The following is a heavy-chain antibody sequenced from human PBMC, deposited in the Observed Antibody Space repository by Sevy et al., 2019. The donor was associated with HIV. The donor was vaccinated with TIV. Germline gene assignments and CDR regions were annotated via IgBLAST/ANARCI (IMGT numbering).Heavy chain of an antibody. V-gene: IGHV3-30*04. Sequence: GGSRRLSCAASGFTFADHAFHWVRQAPGKGLEWVAIISFDGRNKRLAESVKGRFTISRDDSKNTVYLQMTSLRPEDTAVYYCARDHCTDGACFRSGYFDYWGQGTLVTVSS. CDR3: ARDHCTDGACFRSGYFDY. J-gene: IGHJ4*02. CDR1: GFTFADHA. D-gene: IGHD2-8*01. CDR2: ISFDGRNK.